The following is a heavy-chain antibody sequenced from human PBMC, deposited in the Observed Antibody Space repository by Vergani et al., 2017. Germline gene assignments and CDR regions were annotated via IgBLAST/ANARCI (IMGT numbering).Heavy chain of an antibody. CDR3: AREYDSSGYYYLY. D-gene: IGHD3-22*01. CDR2: ISSGTSYK. Sequence: EVQLVESGGGLVQPGGSLRLSCAASGFTFSRYSMNWVRQAPGKGLEWVSSISSGTSYKYYADSVRGRFTISRDDAKSSLYLQMNSLRAEDTAVYYCAREYDSSGYYYLYWGQGTLVTVSS. CDR1: GFTFSRYS. V-gene: IGHV3-21*01. J-gene: IGHJ4*02.